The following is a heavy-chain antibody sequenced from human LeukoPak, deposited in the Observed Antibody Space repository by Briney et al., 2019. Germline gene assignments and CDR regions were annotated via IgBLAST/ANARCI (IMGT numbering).Heavy chain of an antibody. V-gene: IGHV3-49*04. J-gene: IGHJ5*02. CDR2: IRSKAYGGTT. CDR3: RFFGH. CDR1: GFTFGDYA. Sequence: GGSLRLSCTASGFTFGDYAMSWVRQAPGKGLEWVGFIRSKAYGGTTEYAASVKGRFTISRDDSKSIAYLQMNSLKTEDTAVYYCRFFGHWGQGTLVTVSS.